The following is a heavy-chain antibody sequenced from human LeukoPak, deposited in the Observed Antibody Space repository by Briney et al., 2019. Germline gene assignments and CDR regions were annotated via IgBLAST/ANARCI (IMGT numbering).Heavy chain of an antibody. D-gene: IGHD3-3*01. V-gene: IGHV4-59*01. CDR2: IYYSGST. Sequence: WATPSLTFPVAGGSISSDYWSWRRPHPGKGGEGSGYIYYSGSTNFNPYLTTRLTISVAPSKDQFSLNLSSVTAADTAVYFCARETSRYYDFWSGYYHYYYMDVWGKGTTVTVSS. CDR1: GGSISSDY. CDR3: ARETSRYYDFWSGYYHYYYMDV. J-gene: IGHJ6*03.